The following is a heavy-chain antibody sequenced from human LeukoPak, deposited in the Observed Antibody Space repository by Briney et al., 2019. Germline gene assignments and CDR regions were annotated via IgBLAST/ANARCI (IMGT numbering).Heavy chain of an antibody. D-gene: IGHD6-6*01. Sequence: PSETLSLTCTVSGGSISNYYWTWIRQPAGKELEWIGRTSSSGSTNCNPSLKSRVTMSVDTSKNQFSLKMSSVTAADTAMYYCAREGRSTSSGYWGQGTLVTVSS. CDR2: TSSSGST. CDR3: AREGRSTSSGY. J-gene: IGHJ4*02. V-gene: IGHV4-4*07. CDR1: GGSISNYY.